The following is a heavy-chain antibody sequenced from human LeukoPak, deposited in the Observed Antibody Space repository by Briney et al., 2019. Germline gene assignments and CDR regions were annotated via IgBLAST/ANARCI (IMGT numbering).Heavy chain of an antibody. CDR1: GYTFTSYA. CDR2: INPNSGGT. V-gene: IGHV1-2*04. J-gene: IGHJ4*03. D-gene: IGHD1-20*01. CDR3: ARYNWNDDNFDY. Sequence: GASVKVSCKASGYTFTSYAMNWVRQAPGQGLEWMGWINPNSGGTNYAQKFQGWVTMTRDTSISTACMELSRLRSDDTAVYYCARYNWNDDNFDYWGQGTMVTVSS.